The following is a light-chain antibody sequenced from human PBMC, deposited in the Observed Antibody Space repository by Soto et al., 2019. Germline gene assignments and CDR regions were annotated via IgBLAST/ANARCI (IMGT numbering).Light chain of an antibody. Sequence: DIVMMQSPVTLSVSPGERATLSCRASQSLDNNLAWYQQKPGQAPRLLIYAASARATGIPARFSGSGSGTEFSLTISGLQSEDFAVYYCQQYNNWPPITFGQGTRLEVK. CDR3: QQYNNWPPIT. J-gene: IGKJ5*01. CDR2: AAS. V-gene: IGKV3-15*01. CDR1: QSLDNN.